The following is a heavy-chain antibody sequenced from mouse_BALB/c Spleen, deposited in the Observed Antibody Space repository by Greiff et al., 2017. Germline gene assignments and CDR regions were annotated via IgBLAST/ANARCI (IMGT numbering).Heavy chain of an antibody. V-gene: IGHV1-39*01. D-gene: IGHD1-2*01. Sequence: EVQRVESGPELEKPGASVKISCKASGYSFTGYNMNWVKQSNGKSLEWIGNIDPYYGGTSYNQKFKGKATLTVDKSSSTAYMQLKSLTSEDSAVYYCARKGTATWYFDVWGAGTTVTVSS. CDR3: ARKGTATWYFDV. CDR2: IDPYYGGT. J-gene: IGHJ1*01. CDR1: GYSFTGYN.